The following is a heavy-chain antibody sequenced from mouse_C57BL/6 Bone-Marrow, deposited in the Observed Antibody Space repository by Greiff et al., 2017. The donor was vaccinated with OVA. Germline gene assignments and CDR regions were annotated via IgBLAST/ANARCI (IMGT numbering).Heavy chain of an antibody. V-gene: IGHV1-26*01. D-gene: IGHD1-1*01. CDR3: SIPPHYDSSPLDY. CDR2: INPKNGGT. CDR1: GYTFTDYY. Sequence: EVQLQQSGPELVKPGASVKISCKASGYTFTDYYMNWVKQSHGKSLEWIGDINPKNGGTSYNQKFKGKATLTIDKSSSTAYMELRSLTSEDSAVYYCSIPPHYDSSPLDYWGQGTSVTVSS. J-gene: IGHJ4*01.